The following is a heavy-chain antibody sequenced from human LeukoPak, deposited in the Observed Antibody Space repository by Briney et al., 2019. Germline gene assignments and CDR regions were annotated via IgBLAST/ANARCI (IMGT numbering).Heavy chain of an antibody. Sequence: GGSLRLSCAASGFTFSSYAMSWVRQAPGKGLEWVSGISGSGGSTYYADSGKGRFTISRDNSKNTLYLQMNSLRAEDTAVYYCHTMIGQDAFDIWGQGTMVTVSS. J-gene: IGHJ3*02. V-gene: IGHV3-23*01. CDR1: GFTFSSYA. CDR3: HTMIGQDAFDI. D-gene: IGHD3-22*01. CDR2: ISGSGGST.